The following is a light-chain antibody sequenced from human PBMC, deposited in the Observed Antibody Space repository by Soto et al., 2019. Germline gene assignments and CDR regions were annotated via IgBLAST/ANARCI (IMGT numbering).Light chain of an antibody. CDR3: SSYTSSGTFV. Sequence: QSALTQPASVSGSPGQSITISCTGTSSDVGGYNYVSWYQQHPGKAPKLMIYEVTSRPSGVSNRFSGSKSVNTASLNISGLQAEDEDDYYCSSYTSSGTFVFGTGTKLTVL. CDR1: SSDVGGYNY. CDR2: EVT. J-gene: IGLJ1*01. V-gene: IGLV2-14*01.